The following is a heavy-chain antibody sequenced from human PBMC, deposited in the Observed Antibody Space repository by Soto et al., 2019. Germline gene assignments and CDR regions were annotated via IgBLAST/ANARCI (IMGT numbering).Heavy chain of an antibody. V-gene: IGHV4-4*02. CDR3: AAFASCRRGWFDP. Sequence: SETLSLTCAVSGGSISNDNWWSWVRQAPGKGLEWIGEIYYSGTSNYNPSLKNRVTISIDKSKNQLSLNLNSMTAADTAVYYCAAFASCRRGWFDPWGQGTLVTVSS. CDR1: GGSISNDNW. J-gene: IGHJ5*02. CDR2: IYYSGTS.